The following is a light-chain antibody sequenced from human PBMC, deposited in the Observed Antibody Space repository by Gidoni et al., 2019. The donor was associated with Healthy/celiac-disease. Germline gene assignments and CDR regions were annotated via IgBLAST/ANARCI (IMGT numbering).Light chain of an antibody. J-gene: IGLJ2*01. Sequence: QSALTQPATVSGSPGQSITISGTGTSSDVGGYNYVSWYQQHPGKSPKLMIYDVSNRPSGVSNRFSGSKSGNTASLTISGLQAEDESDYYCSSYTSSSTVVFGGGTKLTVL. V-gene: IGLV2-14*01. CDR3: SSYTSSSTVV. CDR2: DVS. CDR1: SSDVGGYNY.